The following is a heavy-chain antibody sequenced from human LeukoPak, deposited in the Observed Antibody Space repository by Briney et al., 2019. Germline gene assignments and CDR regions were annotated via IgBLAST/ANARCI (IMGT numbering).Heavy chain of an antibody. CDR3: ARLSRGMVRGVTLLDY. D-gene: IGHD3-10*01. Sequence: SETLSLTCTVSGGSISSYYWSWIRQPPGKGLEWIGYIYYSGSTNYNPSLKSRVTISVDTSKNQFSLKLSSVTAADTAVYYCARLSRGMVRGVTLLDYWGQGTLVTVSS. CDR1: GGSISSYY. CDR2: IYYSGST. V-gene: IGHV4-59*08. J-gene: IGHJ4*02.